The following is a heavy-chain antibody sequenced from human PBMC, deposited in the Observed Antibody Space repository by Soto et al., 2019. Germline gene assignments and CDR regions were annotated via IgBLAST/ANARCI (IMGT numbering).Heavy chain of an antibody. Sequence: SETLSLTCTVSGTSISSSDYYWGWIRQPPGKGLEWITCVHYSGGTLYNPSLNGRVTISLDTSKNQFSLKLTSVTAADTAVYFCARRLVATVATSENNWLHPWGQGVLVTVS. CDR3: ARRLVATVATSENNWLHP. J-gene: IGHJ5*02. V-gene: IGHV4-39*07. D-gene: IGHD4-17*01. CDR2: VHYSGGT. CDR1: GTSISSSDYY.